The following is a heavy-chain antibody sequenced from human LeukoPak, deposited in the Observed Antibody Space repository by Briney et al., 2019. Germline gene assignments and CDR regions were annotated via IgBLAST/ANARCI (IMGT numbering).Heavy chain of an antibody. CDR3: ARDPSGVTYNFFDY. Sequence: GGSLRLSCAASGFTFSRYWMSWVRQAPGKGLEWVANIKQDGSEKYYADSVRGRFTISRDNSKNTLYLQMNSLRAEDTAVYYCARDPSGVTYNFFDYWGQGTLVTVSS. CDR1: GFTFSRYW. D-gene: IGHD5-18*01. V-gene: IGHV3-7*01. J-gene: IGHJ4*02. CDR2: IKQDGSEK.